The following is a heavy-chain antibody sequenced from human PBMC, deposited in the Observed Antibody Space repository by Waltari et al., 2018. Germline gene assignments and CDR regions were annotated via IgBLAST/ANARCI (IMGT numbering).Heavy chain of an antibody. V-gene: IGHV3-23*01. CDR3: AKGDYDFYFDY. J-gene: IGHJ4*02. CDR1: GFTFSSYA. CDR2: ISGSGGRT. D-gene: IGHD4-17*01. Sequence: EVQLLESGGGLVQPGGSLRLSCAASGFTFSSYAMSWVRQAPGKGLEWVSAISGSGGRTYYADSVKGRLTISRDNSKNTRYLQMNSLRAEDTAVYYCAKGDYDFYFDYWGQGTLVTVSS.